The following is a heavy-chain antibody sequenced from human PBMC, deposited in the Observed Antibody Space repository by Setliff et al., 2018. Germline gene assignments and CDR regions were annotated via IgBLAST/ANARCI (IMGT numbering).Heavy chain of an antibody. V-gene: IGHV5-51*01. CDR2: IYPGDSDT. CDR3: TRHEDRNKCTSSSCYRKNDAFDV. CDR1: GYIFTNYW. D-gene: IGHD2-2*01. J-gene: IGHJ3*01. Sequence: HGESLKISCKASGYIFTNYWIGWVRQMPGKGLEWMGVIYPGDSDTRYSPSFQGQVTISADKSINTAYLQWSSLKASDTAIYYCTRHEDRNKCTSSSCYRKNDAFDVWGQGAMVTVSS.